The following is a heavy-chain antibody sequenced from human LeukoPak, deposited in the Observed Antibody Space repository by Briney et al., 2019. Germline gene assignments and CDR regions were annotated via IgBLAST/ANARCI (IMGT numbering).Heavy chain of an antibody. Sequence: PSETLSLTCTVSGGSISSGSYYWSWIRQPAGQGLEWIGRIHTGGSTNYNPSLNSRVTISIDTSKNQFSLKLSSVAAADTAVYHCARGSSVYSGGDFDSWGQGTLVTVSS. V-gene: IGHV4-61*02. CDR1: GGSISSGSYY. CDR2: IHTGGST. D-gene: IGHD3-22*01. J-gene: IGHJ4*02. CDR3: ARGSSVYSGGDFDS.